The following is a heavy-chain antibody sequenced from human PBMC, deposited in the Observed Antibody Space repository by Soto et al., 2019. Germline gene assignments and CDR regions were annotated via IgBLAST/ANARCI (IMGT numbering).Heavy chain of an antibody. CDR3: ARVEAAKCFAH. V-gene: IGHV4-38-2*02. D-gene: IGHD2-15*01. Sequence: SETLSLTSSVSDTSIRGAYYWGWIRQPPEKGLECIGCIFHTVSTYYGQSLKSRVIISADTSMNQCSLRLSAVAAADTAVYFCARVEAAKCFAHWGQGTLVTVSS. CDR1: DTSIRGAYY. J-gene: IGHJ4*02. CDR2: IFHTVST.